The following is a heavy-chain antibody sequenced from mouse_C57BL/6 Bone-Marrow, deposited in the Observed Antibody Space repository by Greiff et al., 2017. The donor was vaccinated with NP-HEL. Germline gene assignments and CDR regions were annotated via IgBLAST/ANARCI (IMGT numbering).Heavy chain of an antibody. J-gene: IGHJ4*01. D-gene: IGHD2-12*01. CDR1: GFTFSDYG. Sequence: EVKLMESGGGLVKPGGSLKLSCAASGFTFSDYGMHWVRQAPEKGLEWVAYISSGSSTIYYADTVKGRVTTSRDNAKNTLFLQRTSLRSEDTAMYYCARRYRGMYYYAMDYWGQGTSVTVSS. CDR3: ARRYRGMYYYAMDY. CDR2: ISSGSSTI. V-gene: IGHV5-17*01.